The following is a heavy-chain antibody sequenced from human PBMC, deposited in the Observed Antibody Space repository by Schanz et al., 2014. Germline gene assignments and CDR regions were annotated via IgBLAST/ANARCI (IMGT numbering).Heavy chain of an antibody. D-gene: IGHD6-13*01. Sequence: EVQLVESGGGLVQPGGSLRLSCAASGFTFSSYWMHWVRQVPGKGLVWVSAISGGGGTTYYTDSVKGRFTISRDNSKSTLYLQMNSLRAEDTAVYYCAKSQGSSFDSWGQGTLVTVSS. V-gene: IGHV3-23*04. CDR3: AKSQGSSFDS. CDR1: GFTFSSYW. CDR2: ISGGGGTT. J-gene: IGHJ4*02.